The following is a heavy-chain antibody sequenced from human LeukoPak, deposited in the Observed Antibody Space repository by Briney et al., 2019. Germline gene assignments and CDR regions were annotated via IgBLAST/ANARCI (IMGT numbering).Heavy chain of an antibody. V-gene: IGHV3-23*01. CDR3: AKSNREQLVRSYGLDV. Sequence: GGSLRLSCADSGFSFSTYAVSWVRQAPGKGLEWVSDISGSGGSTYYADSVKGRFTISRDNSKDTVYLQMNSLGVDDTAVYYCAKSNREQLVRSYGLDVWGQGTTVTVSS. D-gene: IGHD6-13*01. CDR2: ISGSGGST. CDR1: GFSFSTYA. J-gene: IGHJ6*02.